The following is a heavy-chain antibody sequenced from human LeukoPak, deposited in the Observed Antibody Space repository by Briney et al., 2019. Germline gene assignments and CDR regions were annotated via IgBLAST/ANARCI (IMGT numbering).Heavy chain of an antibody. CDR1: GFTFSSYS. Sequence: GGSLRLSCAASGFTFSSYSMNWVRQAPGKGLEWVANIKQDGSEKYYVDSVKGRFTISRDNAENSLSLQMNSLRAEDTAVYYCASAGGDSRSPLPFYYWGQGTLVTVSS. V-gene: IGHV3-7*03. CDR3: ASAGGDSRSPLPFYY. J-gene: IGHJ4*02. CDR2: IKQDGSEK. D-gene: IGHD6-6*01.